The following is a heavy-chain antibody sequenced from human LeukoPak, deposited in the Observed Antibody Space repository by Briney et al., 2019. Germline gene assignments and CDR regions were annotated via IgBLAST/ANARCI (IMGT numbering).Heavy chain of an antibody. J-gene: IGHJ4*02. Sequence: GRSLRLSCAASGFTFSSYGMHWVRQAPGKGLEWVAVISYDGSNKYYADSVKGRFTISRDNSKNTLYLQMNSLRAEDTAVYYCAKDQYYGDLDYWGRGTLVTVSS. CDR2: ISYDGSNK. CDR3: AKDQYYGDLDY. CDR1: GFTFSSYG. V-gene: IGHV3-30*18. D-gene: IGHD4-17*01.